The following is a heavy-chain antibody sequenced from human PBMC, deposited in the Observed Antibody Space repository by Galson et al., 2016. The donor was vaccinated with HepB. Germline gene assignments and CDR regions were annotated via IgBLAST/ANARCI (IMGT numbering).Heavy chain of an antibody. V-gene: IGHV2-70*11. CDR3: VRMPSSGGSCYPGFDP. J-gene: IGHJ5*02. D-gene: IGHD2-15*01. CDR2: IDWDDAQ. Sequence: PALVKPTQTLTLTCSFTGFSLSSTGECVSWVRQPPGGALEWLARIDWDDAQYFSTSLKTRLTVSKDKSKNDVVLTLTNVDPVDTGTYFCVRMPSSGGSCYPGFDPWGPGTLVIVSS. CDR1: GFSLSSTGEC.